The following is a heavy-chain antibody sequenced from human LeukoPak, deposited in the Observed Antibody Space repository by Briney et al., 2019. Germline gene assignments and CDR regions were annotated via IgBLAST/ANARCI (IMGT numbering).Heavy chain of an antibody. J-gene: IGHJ6*02. V-gene: IGHV3-7*01. D-gene: IGHD6-19*01. CDR1: GFTFNNYW. CDR2: IKQDGSEK. Sequence: PGGSLRLSCVASGFTFNNYWMSWVRQAPGKGLECVANIKQDGSEKYYVDSVKGRFTISKDDAKNSLYLQINSLRAEDTAVYYCARDGYSSAWYPLDHYYGLDVWGQGTTVTVSS. CDR3: ARDGYSSAWYPLDHYYGLDV.